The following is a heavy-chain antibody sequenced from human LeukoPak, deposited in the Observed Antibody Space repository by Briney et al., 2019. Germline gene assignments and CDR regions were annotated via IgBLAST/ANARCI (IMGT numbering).Heavy chain of an antibody. CDR3: ARDVFADSSGGSFDF. D-gene: IGHD3-16*01. V-gene: IGHV3-33*01. J-gene: IGHJ4*02. CDR1: GFSFDTHG. CDR2: IWYDGSKE. Sequence: AGGSLRLSCAASGFSFDTHGMHWVRQAPGKGLEWVAVIWYDGSKEYYADSVKGRFTISRDNSKKSLFLQMNSLRAEDTALYYCARDVFADSSGGSFDFWGQGTLVTVSS.